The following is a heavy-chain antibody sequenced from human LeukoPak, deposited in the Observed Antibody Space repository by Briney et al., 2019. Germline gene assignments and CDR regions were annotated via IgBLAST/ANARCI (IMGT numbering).Heavy chain of an antibody. J-gene: IGHJ4*02. Sequence: GESLKISCKGSGYIFSTYWIGWVRQMPGKGLECVAIIYPGDSDTRYNPSLQGQVTISADKSLSTAYLQWSSLKASDTAMYYCARRNSGFYYFDYWGQGTLVTVSS. CDR1: GYIFSTYW. D-gene: IGHD5-12*01. CDR2: IYPGDSDT. V-gene: IGHV5-51*01. CDR3: ARRNSGFYYFDY.